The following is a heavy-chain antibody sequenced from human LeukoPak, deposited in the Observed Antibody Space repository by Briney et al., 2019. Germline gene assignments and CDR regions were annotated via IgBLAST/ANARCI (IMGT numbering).Heavy chain of an antibody. Sequence: SETLSLTCTVSGGSLSSFYWSWIRPPPGKGLEWVAYMYHSRTTNYNPSLKSRVAMSMDTSKNQFSLKLSSVTAADTAMYYCARTYYFGSGSHSPNHYYGMDVWGQGTMVTVSS. CDR3: ARTYYFGSGSHSPNHYYGMDV. CDR1: GGSLSSFY. CDR2: MYHSRTT. J-gene: IGHJ6*02. D-gene: IGHD3-10*01. V-gene: IGHV4-59*08.